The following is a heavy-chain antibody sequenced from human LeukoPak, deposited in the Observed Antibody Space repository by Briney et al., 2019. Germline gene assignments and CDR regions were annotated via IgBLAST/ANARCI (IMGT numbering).Heavy chain of an antibody. CDR2: IKQDGSEK. V-gene: IGHV3-7*01. Sequence: GGSLRLSCAASGFTFSTYSMNWVRQAPGKGLEWVANIKQDGSEKNYVDTVKGRFTISRDNTKNSLYLQMNSLRAEDTAVYYCARYSYSHGYFDYWGQGILVTVSS. CDR3: ARYSYSHGYFDY. CDR1: GFTFSTYS. J-gene: IGHJ4*02. D-gene: IGHD5-18*01.